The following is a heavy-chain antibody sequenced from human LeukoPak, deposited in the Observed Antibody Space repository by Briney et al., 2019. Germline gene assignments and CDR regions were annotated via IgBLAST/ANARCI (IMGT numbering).Heavy chain of an antibody. D-gene: IGHD6-13*01. J-gene: IGHJ4*02. V-gene: IGHV1-18*01. CDR2: LSVYNGHT. Sequence: ASVTVSCTASGYSFNSYGIGWVRQAPGQGLEWMGWLSVYNGHTSYAQKFQGVFTMTTDTSTDTAYMELRSLRSDDTAVYYCARLLVTEYKSGWYGHNFDHWGQGTQVTVSS. CDR3: ARLLVTEYKSGWYGHNFDH. CDR1: GYSFNSYG.